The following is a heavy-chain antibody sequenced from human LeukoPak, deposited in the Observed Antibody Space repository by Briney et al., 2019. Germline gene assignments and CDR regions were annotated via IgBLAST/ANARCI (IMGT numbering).Heavy chain of an antibody. D-gene: IGHD2-2*01. Sequence: ASVKVSCKASGYTFTSYAMHWVRQAPGQRLEWMGWINAGNGNTKYSQKFQGRVTITRDTSASTAYMELSSLRSEDTAVYYCARGGVPAAIGSWFDPWGQGPLVTVSS. CDR1: GYTFTSYA. J-gene: IGHJ5*02. CDR3: ARGGVPAAIGSWFDP. CDR2: INAGNGNT. V-gene: IGHV1-3*01.